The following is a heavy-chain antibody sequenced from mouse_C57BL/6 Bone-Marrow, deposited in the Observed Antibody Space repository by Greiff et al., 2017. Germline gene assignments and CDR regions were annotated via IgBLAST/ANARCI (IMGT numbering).Heavy chain of an antibody. CDR2: IDPETGGT. Sequence: VQLQQSGAELVRPGASVTLSCKASGYTFTDYEMHWVKQTPVHGLEWIGAIDPETGGTAYNQKFKGKAILTADKSSSTAYMELRSLTSEDSAVYYCTVTTVVAPWYFDVWGTGTTVTVSS. J-gene: IGHJ1*03. CDR3: TVTTVVAPWYFDV. V-gene: IGHV1-15*01. D-gene: IGHD1-1*01. CDR1: GYTFTDYE.